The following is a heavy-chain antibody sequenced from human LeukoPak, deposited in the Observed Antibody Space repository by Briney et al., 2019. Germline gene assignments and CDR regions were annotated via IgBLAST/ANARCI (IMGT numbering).Heavy chain of an antibody. CDR3: ARGAIANCGGDCYSDY. D-gene: IGHD2-21*02. V-gene: IGHV3-30-3*01. CDR2: ISYDGSNK. J-gene: IGHJ4*02. Sequence: PGGSLRLSCAASGFTFSSYAMHWVRQAPGKGLEWVAVISYDGSNKYYADSVKGRFTISRDNSKSTLYLQMNSLRAEDTAVYYCARGAIANCGGDCYSDYWGQGTLVTVSS. CDR1: GFTFSSYA.